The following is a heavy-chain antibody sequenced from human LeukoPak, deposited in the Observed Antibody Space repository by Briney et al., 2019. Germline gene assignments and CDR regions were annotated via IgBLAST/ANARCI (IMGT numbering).Heavy chain of an antibody. J-gene: IGHJ4*02. Sequence: YWGWIRQDPGKGLEWISYISSSGSTIYYADSVKGRFTLSGDNAENSVYLQMNSLRAEDTAVYYCARGYDFEFEYWGQGTLVTVSS. V-gene: IGHV3-11*04. CDR2: ISSSGSTI. CDR1: Y. D-gene: IGHD3-3*01. CDR3: ARGYDFEFEY.